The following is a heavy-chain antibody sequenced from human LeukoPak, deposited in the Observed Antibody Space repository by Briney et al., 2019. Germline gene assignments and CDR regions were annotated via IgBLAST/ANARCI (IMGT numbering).Heavy chain of an antibody. V-gene: IGHV1-18*01. D-gene: IGHD6-13*01. CDR1: GYTFSSYG. CDR3: TRGAVADPYNWFDP. J-gene: IGHJ5*02. Sequence: GASVKVSCKSSGYTFSSYGINWVRQAPGQGLEWMGWISTNNGKTNYAQKLQGRVTMTTDKPTSTAYMELRSLRSDDTAVYYCTRGAVADPYNWFDPWGQGTLVTVSS. CDR2: ISTNNGKT.